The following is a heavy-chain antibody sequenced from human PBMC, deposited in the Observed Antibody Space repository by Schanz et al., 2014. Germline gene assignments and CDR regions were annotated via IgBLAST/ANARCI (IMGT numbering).Heavy chain of an antibody. Sequence: QVQLVESGGGVVQPGRSLRLSCAASGFIFSNYGMHWVRQAPGKGLEWVSALSGSGGSTYYADSVRGRFTISRDRFQNTLYLRMSSLRAEDTAVYYCARPRFDYGEVDYWGQGTLVTVSS. CDR2: LSGSGGST. D-gene: IGHD4-17*01. J-gene: IGHJ4*02. CDR3: ARPRFDYGEVDY. CDR1: GFIFSNYG. V-gene: IGHV3-NL1*01.